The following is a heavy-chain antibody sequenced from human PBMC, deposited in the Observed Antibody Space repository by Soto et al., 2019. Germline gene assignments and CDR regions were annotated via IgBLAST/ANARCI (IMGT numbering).Heavy chain of an antibody. CDR2: IYWDDDK. Sequence: QITLKESGPTLVKPTQTLTLTCTFSGFSLSTSGVGVGWIRQPPGKALEWLALIYWDDDKRYSPSLKSRLTLTKDTAKNQVDRTMTSMDPVDTATYYWSHLYSSRGFDYWGQGTLVTVSS. D-gene: IGHD6-19*01. CDR3: SHLYSSRGFDY. CDR1: GFSLSTSGVG. V-gene: IGHV2-5*02. J-gene: IGHJ4*02.